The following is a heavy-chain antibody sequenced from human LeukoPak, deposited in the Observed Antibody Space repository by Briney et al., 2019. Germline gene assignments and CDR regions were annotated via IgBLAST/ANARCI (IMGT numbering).Heavy chain of an antibody. CDR2: IIPILGIA. CDR1: GGTFSSYA. J-gene: IGHJ4*02. D-gene: IGHD3-22*01. Sequence: SVKVSCKASGGTFSSYAISWVRQAPGQGLEWMGRIIPILGIANYAQKLQGRVTITADKSTSTAYMELSSLRSEDTAVYYCARDPTPYYDSSGYYFYWGQGTLVTVSS. V-gene: IGHV1-69*04. CDR3: ARDPTPYYDSSGYYFY.